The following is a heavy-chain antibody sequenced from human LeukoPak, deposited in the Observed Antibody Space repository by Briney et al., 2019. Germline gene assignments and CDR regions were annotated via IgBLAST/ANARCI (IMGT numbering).Heavy chain of an antibody. V-gene: IGHV4-59*08. J-gene: IGHJ5*02. Sequence: SETLSLTCTVSGGSISSYYWSWIRQPPGKGLEWIGYIYYSGSTSYNPSLKSRVTISVDTSKNQFSLKQSSVTAADTAVYYCARQSRSLNWFDPWGQGTLVTVSS. CDR3: ARQSRSLNWFDP. CDR2: IYYSGST. D-gene: IGHD3-16*01. CDR1: GGSISSYY.